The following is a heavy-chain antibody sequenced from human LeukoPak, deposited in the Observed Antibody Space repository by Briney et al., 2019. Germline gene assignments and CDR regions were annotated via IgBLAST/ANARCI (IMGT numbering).Heavy chain of an antibody. V-gene: IGHV3-64*01. Sequence: PGGSLRLSCAASGFTFSSYAMHWVRQAPGKGLEYVSAISSNGGSTYYANSVKGRFTISRDNSKNTLYLQMGSLRAEDMAVYYCARGAGDYDILTGFKLVGFSNSYFDYWGQGTLVTVSS. CDR3: ARGAGDYDILTGFKLVGFSNSYFDY. D-gene: IGHD3-9*01. J-gene: IGHJ4*02. CDR1: GFTFSSYA. CDR2: ISSNGGST.